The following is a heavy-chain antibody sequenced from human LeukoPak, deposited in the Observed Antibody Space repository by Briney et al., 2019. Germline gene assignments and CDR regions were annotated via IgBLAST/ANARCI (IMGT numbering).Heavy chain of an antibody. V-gene: IGHV1-18*01. CDR1: GYTFTSYG. Sequence: ASVKVSCKASGYTFTSYGISWVRQAPGQGLEWMGWISAYNGNTNYAQKLQGRVTMTTDTSTSTAYMELRSLRSDDTVVYYCARIVRQQLVHWFDPWGQGTLVTVSS. J-gene: IGHJ5*02. CDR2: ISAYNGNT. D-gene: IGHD6-13*01. CDR3: ARIVRQQLVHWFDP.